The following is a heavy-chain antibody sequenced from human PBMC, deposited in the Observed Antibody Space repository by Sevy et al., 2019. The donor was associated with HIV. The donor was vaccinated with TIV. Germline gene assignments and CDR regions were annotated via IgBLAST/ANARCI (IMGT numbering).Heavy chain of an antibody. Sequence: GWSLRLSCAASGFTFSSYAMHWVRQAPGKGLEWVAVISYDGSNKYYADSVKGRFTISRDNSKNTLYLQMNSLRAEDTAVYYCARDRDPVVVVAATLDYWGQGTLVTVSS. V-gene: IGHV3-30-3*01. CDR1: GFTFSSYA. CDR3: ARDRDPVVVVAATLDY. D-gene: IGHD2-15*01. J-gene: IGHJ4*02. CDR2: ISYDGSNK.